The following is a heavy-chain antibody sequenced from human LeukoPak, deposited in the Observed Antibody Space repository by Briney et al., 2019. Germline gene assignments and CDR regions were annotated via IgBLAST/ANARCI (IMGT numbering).Heavy chain of an antibody. Sequence: SVKVSCKASGGTFSSYGISWVRQAPGQGLEWMGRIIPILGIANYAQKFQGRVTITADKSTSTAYMELSSLRSEDTAVYYCARDQEPYSSSWYLARWFDPWGQGTLVTVSS. CDR3: ARDQEPYSSSWYLARWFDP. CDR1: GGTFSSYG. D-gene: IGHD6-13*01. J-gene: IGHJ5*02. CDR2: IIPILGIA. V-gene: IGHV1-69*04.